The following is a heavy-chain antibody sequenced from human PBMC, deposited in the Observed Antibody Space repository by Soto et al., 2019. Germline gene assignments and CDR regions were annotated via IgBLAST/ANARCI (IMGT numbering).Heavy chain of an antibody. CDR3: AREMIPMIMGGMSAMDV. Sequence: QVQLVESGGGVVQPERSQRLSCAASKFTFRTYVMHWVRQAPGKGLEWVALISFDGSNKYYADSVKGRFTISRDNSKNTVYLQMNRLRPEDTAVYYCAREMIPMIMGGMSAMDVWGQGTTVTVSS. V-gene: IGHV3-30*04. J-gene: IGHJ6*02. CDR2: ISFDGSNK. CDR1: KFTFRTYV. D-gene: IGHD3-22*01.